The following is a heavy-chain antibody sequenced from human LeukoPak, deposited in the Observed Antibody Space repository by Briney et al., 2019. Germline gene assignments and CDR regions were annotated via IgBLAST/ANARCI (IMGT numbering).Heavy chain of an antibody. CDR1: GFTFSTYA. J-gene: IGHJ4*02. CDR2: ISGSGSST. D-gene: IGHD1-14*01. CDR3: ANYRS. Sequence: GGSLRLSCAGSGFTFSTYAMSWVRQAPGKGLELVSGISGSGSSTHYADSVKGRFTISRDNSKSTLYLQMSSLRDEDTAVYYCANYRSWGQGTLVTVSS. V-gene: IGHV3-23*01.